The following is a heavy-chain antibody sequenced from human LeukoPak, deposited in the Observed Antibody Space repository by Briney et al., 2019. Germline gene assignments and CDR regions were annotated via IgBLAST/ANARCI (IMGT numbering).Heavy chain of an antibody. CDR2: ISSSSSTI. V-gene: IGHV3-48*04. D-gene: IGHD6-6*01. Sequence: VGSLRLSSAASGFTFSSYSMNSVRQAPGKGLEGVSYISSSSSTIYYADSVKGRFTISRDNAKNSLYLQMNSLRAEDTAVYYCARGRSGSSSLPVYYMDVWGKGTTVTVSS. J-gene: IGHJ6*03. CDR3: ARGRSGSSSLPVYYMDV. CDR1: GFTFSSYS.